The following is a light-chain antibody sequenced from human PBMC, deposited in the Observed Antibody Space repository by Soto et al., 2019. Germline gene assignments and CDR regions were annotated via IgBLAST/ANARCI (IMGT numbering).Light chain of an antibody. V-gene: IGKV3-15*01. CDR3: PQYNKCPIP. Sequence: EIVITQSPATLSVSPGERATLSCRASQSVSSNLAWYQQKPGQAPRLLIYGASTRATGIPARFSGSGSGTEFTRTISSLRLEDFAVDSGPQYNKCPIPVGVGT. J-gene: IGKJ4*01. CDR1: QSVSSN. CDR2: GAS.